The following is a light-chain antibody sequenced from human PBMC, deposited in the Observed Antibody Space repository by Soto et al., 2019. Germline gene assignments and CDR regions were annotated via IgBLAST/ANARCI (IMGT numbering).Light chain of an antibody. CDR2: DAS. CDR3: QQRSYGLT. J-gene: IGKJ3*01. CDR1: QSVHNY. Sequence: EIVLTQSPATLSLSPGQRATLSCRASQSVHNYLAWYQQKPGQAPRLLIYDASNRATGIPARFSGSGYGTDFTLTISSLEAEDFAVYCCQQRSYGLTFGPGTKVDFK. V-gene: IGKV3-11*01.